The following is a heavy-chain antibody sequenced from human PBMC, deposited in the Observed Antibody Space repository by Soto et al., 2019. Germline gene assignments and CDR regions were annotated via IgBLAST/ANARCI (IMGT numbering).Heavy chain of an antibody. V-gene: IGHV3-33*08. J-gene: IGHJ4*02. CDR1: GFTFSSYA. CDR3: ASSIN. CDR2: IWYDGSNK. Sequence: GGSLRLSCAASGFTFSSYAMHWVRQAPGKGLEWVAVIWYDGSNKDYAESVKGRFTISRDNSKNTLYLQMNSLRADDTAVYYCASSINWGQGTLVTVSS.